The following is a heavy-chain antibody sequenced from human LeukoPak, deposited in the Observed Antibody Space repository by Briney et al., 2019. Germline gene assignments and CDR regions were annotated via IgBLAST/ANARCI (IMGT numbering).Heavy chain of an antibody. J-gene: IGHJ4*02. CDR1: GGSISSSSYY. CDR3: ARVVSVYYFDY. V-gene: IGHV4-39*07. Sequence: PSETLSLTCTVSGGSISSSSYYWGWIRQPPGKGLEWIGSIYYSGSTYYNPSLKSRVTISVDTSKNQFSLKLSSVTAADTAVYYCARVVSVYYFDYWGQGTLVTVSS. D-gene: IGHD5/OR15-5a*01. CDR2: IYYSGST.